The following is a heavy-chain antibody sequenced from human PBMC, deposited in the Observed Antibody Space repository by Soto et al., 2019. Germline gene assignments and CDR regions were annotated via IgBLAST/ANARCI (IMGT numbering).Heavy chain of an antibody. V-gene: IGHV1-3*01. Sequence: QVQLVQSGAEVKKPGASVKISCKASGYTFTRYTMNWVRQATGQRLEWMVWINPDNGNTNSSQKFQDRVIITRETSASTAYMDLSSMRSEDTAVYYCASGLATGQLDPWGQGTLVTVSS. CDR1: GYTFTRYT. CDR3: ASGLATGQLDP. J-gene: IGHJ5*02. D-gene: IGHD2-2*01. CDR2: INPDNGNT.